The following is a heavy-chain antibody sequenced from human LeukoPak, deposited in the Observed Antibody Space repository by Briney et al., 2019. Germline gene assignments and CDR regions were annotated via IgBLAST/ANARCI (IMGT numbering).Heavy chain of an antibody. CDR3: ASTNHYDSSGYYSAEYYCYMDV. J-gene: IGHJ6*03. D-gene: IGHD3-22*01. CDR1: GGSISTYY. V-gene: IGHV4-59*08. Sequence: SETLSLTCTVSGGSISTYYWSRIRQPPGKGLEWIAYIYYSGSTNYNPSLKSRVTISVDTSKNQFSLKLSSVTAADTAVYYCASTNHYDSSGYYSAEYYCYMDVWGKGTTVTVSS. CDR2: IYYSGST.